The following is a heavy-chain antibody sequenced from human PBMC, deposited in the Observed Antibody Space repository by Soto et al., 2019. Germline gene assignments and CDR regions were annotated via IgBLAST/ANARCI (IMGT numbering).Heavy chain of an antibody. D-gene: IGHD3-22*01. CDR1: GYIFTGYY. CDR2: INPASGGT. V-gene: IGHV1-2*02. J-gene: IGHJ4*02. Sequence: ASVKVSCKGFGYIFTGYYIHWVRQAPGQGLEWMGWINPASGGTNYAQKFQGRVTMTRDMSFSTAYMELSRLGSDDTAVYYCAKGWVYYYDSSGYYYPLDFDYWGQGTLVTVSS. CDR3: AKGWVYYYDSSGYYYPLDFDY.